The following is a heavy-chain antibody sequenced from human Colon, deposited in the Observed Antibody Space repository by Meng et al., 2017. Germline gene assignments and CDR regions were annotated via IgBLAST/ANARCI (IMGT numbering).Heavy chain of an antibody. CDR1: GFTFSNAW. J-gene: IGHJ4*02. Sequence: GESLKISCAASGFTFSNAWMTWVRQAPGKGLEWIGRMKSNVDGGTVDYAVAVKGRFFISRDDSENTFYLQMNSLKTEDTAVYYCSGHVDYWGQGTLVTVSS. CDR3: SGHVDY. V-gene: IGHV3-15*01. CDR2: MKSNVDGGTV.